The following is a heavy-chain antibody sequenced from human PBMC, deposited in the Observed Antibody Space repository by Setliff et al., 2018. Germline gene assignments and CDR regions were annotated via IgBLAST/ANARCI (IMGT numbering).Heavy chain of an antibody. V-gene: IGHV3-23*01. CDR3: ARIWFGVVALGVNNWFDP. CDR1: GFSVSDNY. Sequence: GGSLRLSCAASGFSVSDNYMNWVRQAPGKGLEWVSVISGSGGSTYYADSVKGRFTISRDNSKNTLYLQMNSLRAEDTAVYYCARIWFGVVALGVNNWFDPWGQGTLVTVSS. D-gene: IGHD3-10*01. J-gene: IGHJ5*02. CDR2: ISGSGGST.